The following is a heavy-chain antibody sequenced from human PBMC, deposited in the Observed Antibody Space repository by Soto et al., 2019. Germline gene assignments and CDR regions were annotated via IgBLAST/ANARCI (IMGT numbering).Heavy chain of an antibody. V-gene: IGHV3-74*01. CDR1: GFTFGSYW. CDR3: ARGRHYCMDV. CDR2: IDSDGSST. Sequence: EVQLVESGGGLVQPGGSLRVSCAASGFTFGSYWMNWVRQAPGKGLVWVSRIDSDGSSTTYADSVKGRFTTSRDNAKNTLYLQMSSLRVEDTAVYYCARGRHYCMDVWGQGTKVIVTS. J-gene: IGHJ6*02.